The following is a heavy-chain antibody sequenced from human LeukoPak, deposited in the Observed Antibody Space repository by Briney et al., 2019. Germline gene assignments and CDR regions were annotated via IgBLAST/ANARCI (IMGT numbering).Heavy chain of an antibody. CDR1: GFTFSSYE. V-gene: IGHV3-48*03. D-gene: IGHD3-22*01. Sequence: GGFLRLSCAASGFTFSSYEMNWVRQAPGKGLEWVSYISSSGSTIYYADSVKGRFTISRDNAKNSLYLQMNSLRAEDTAVYYCARGAYYDSSGYEYWGQGTLVTVSS. CDR3: ARGAYYDSSGYEY. J-gene: IGHJ4*02. CDR2: ISSSGSTI.